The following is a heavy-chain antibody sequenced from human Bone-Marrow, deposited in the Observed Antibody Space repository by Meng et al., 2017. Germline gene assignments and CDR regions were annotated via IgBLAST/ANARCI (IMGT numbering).Heavy chain of an antibody. CDR2: ISYDGSNK. CDR1: GFTFSSYA. V-gene: IGHV3-30*07. Sequence: QVQLVESGGGVVQPGRSLRLSCAALGFTFSSYAMHWVRQAPGKGLEWVAVISYDGSNKYYADSVKGRFTISRDNSKNTLYLQMNSLKTEDTAVYYCTTDPVVYDFWSGWGQGTLVTVSS. CDR3: TTDPVVYDFWSG. J-gene: IGHJ4*02. D-gene: IGHD3-3*01.